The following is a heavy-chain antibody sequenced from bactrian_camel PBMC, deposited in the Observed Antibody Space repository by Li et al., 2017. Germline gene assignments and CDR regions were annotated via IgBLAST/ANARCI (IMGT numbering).Heavy chain of an antibody. J-gene: IGHJ4*01. CDR3: ATNLLY. V-gene: IGHV3S53*01. CDR2: LDNDGRT. D-gene: IGHD2*01. Sequence: QLVESGGGSVQAGQSLRLSCAVSGYTNSYYCMAWYRQALGEKREGVATLDNDGRTTYADSVKGRFTISRDNAKSTLYLQLNSLKSEDTAVYYCATNLLYWGQGTQVTVS. CDR1: GYTNSYYC.